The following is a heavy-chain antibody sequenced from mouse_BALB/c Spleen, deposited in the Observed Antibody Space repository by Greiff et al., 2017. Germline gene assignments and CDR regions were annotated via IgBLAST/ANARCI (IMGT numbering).Heavy chain of an antibody. CDR2: ISYDGSN. Sequence: EVKLMESGPGLVKPSQSLSLTCSVTGYSITSGYYWNWIRQFPGNKLEWMGYISYDGSNNYNPSLKNRISITRDTSKNQFFLKLNSVTTEDTATYYCAREALRLPSWFAYWGQGTLVTVSA. V-gene: IGHV3-6*02. J-gene: IGHJ3*01. D-gene: IGHD1-2*01. CDR3: AREALRLPSWFAY. CDR1: GYSITSGYY.